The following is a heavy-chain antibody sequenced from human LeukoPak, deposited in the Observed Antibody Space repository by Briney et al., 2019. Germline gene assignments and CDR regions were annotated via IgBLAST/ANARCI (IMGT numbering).Heavy chain of an antibody. CDR2: INTRSGDA. J-gene: IGHJ4*02. CDR3: ARDTDFSIDY. CDR1: GYTFTNYG. Sequence: SVKVSCKASGYTFTNYGIAWVRQAPGQGLEWMGWINTRSGDAQLAHSLQARVTMTTDTSTSTASMELGSLGSDDTAVYYCARDTDFSIDYWGQGSLVTVSS. D-gene: IGHD2/OR15-2a*01. V-gene: IGHV1-18*01.